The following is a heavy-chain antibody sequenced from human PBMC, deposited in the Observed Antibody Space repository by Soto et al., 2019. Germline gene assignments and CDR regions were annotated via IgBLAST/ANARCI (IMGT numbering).Heavy chain of an antibody. CDR3: AKDELQAGYSSCWYSLWYFDL. CDR1: GFTFSSYA. Sequence: EVQLLESGGGLVQPGGSLRLSCAASGFTFSSYAMSWFRQAPGKGLEWVSAISCSGGSTYYADSVNGRFTISKDNSKNTLYLQMSSRRAEDTAVYYCAKDELQAGYSSCWYSLWYFDLWGRGTLVTVSS. CDR2: ISCSGGST. J-gene: IGHJ2*01. V-gene: IGHV3-23*01. D-gene: IGHD6-19*01.